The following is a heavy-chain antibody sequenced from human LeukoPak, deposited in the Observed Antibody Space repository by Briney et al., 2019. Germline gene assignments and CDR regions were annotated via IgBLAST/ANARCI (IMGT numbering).Heavy chain of an antibody. Sequence: ASVKVSCKASGYTFTGYYMHWVRQAPGQGLEWMGWINPNSGGTNYAQKFQGRVTMTRDTSISTAYMELSRLRSDDTAVYYCARTDSIYYYYYMDVWGKGTTVTVSS. V-gene: IGHV1-2*02. J-gene: IGHJ6*03. CDR1: GYTFTGYY. D-gene: IGHD2-15*01. CDR2: INPNSGGT. CDR3: ARTDSIYYYYYMDV.